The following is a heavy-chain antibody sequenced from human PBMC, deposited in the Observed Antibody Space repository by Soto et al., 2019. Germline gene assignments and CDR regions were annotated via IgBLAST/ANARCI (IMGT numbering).Heavy chain of an antibody. CDR2: IYYSGST. Sequence: SETLSLTCTVSGGSISGGGYYWSWIRQHPGKGLERIGYIYYSGSTYYNPSLKSRVTISVDTSKNQFSLKLSSVTAADTAVYYCARDKGYDFWSGPNYYYYYGMDVWGQGATVTVSS. D-gene: IGHD3-3*01. CDR3: ARDKGYDFWSGPNYYYYYGMDV. J-gene: IGHJ6*02. V-gene: IGHV4-31*03. CDR1: GGSISGGGYY.